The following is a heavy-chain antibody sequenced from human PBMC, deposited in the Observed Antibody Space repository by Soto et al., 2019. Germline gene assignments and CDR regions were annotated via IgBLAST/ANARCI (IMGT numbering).Heavy chain of an antibody. V-gene: IGHV3-7*03. Sequence: EVQLVESGGGLVQPGGSLRLSCAASGFTFNTYWMSWVRQAPGKGLEWVANIKEDGSEKYYVDSMKGRFTISRDNARNSLYLQMRSLRAEDTAVYYCAREATTAMVRGVLYWGQGTLVTVSS. CDR2: IKEDGSEK. CDR3: AREATTAMVRGVLY. D-gene: IGHD3-10*01. J-gene: IGHJ4*02. CDR1: GFTFNTYW.